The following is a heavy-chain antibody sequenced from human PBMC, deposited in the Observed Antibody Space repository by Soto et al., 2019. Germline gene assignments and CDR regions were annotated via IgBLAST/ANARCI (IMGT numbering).Heavy chain of an antibody. CDR3: ATRSPAFDY. Sequence: QVQLVQSGPEVKKPGASVKVSCKTSGYTFTSYGISWVRQAPGQGLEWMGWITTDKGKTTSAQKFQGRVTMTTDTSTSTAYMELRSLRSDDTAVYYCATRSPAFDYWGQEALVTVS. V-gene: IGHV1-18*01. CDR1: GYTFTSYG. J-gene: IGHJ4*02. CDR2: ITTDKGKT.